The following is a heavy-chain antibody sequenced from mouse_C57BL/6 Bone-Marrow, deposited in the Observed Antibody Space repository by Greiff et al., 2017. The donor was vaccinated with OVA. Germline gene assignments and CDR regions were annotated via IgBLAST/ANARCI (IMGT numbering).Heavy chain of an antibody. J-gene: IGHJ2*01. D-gene: IGHD1-1*01. CDR2: IDPETGGT. CDR3: TRSCSSYGVFDY. Sequence: QVQLQQSGAELVRPGASVTLSCKASGYTFTNYEMQWVKQTPVQGLEWIGAIDPETGGTAYNQKFKGKAILTADKSSSTAYMELRSLTSEDSAFSYCTRSCSSYGVFDYWGQGPTLPVSA. CDR1: GYTFTNYE. V-gene: IGHV1-15*01.